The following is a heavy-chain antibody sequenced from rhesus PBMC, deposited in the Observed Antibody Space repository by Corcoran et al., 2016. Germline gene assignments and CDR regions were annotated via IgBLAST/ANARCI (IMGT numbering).Heavy chain of an antibody. J-gene: IGHJ4*01. Sequence: QVQLQESGPGLVKPSETLSLTCAVSGGSISSSNWWSWIRQSPGKGLELIGYIYGGSVNPSYNPSLKSRVTISTDTSKNQFSRKLSSVTAADTAVYYCASQRTYYYGSGFTVWGQGVLVTVSS. CDR2: IYGGSVNP. D-gene: IGHD3-28*01. CDR3: ASQRTYYYGSGFTV. V-gene: IGHV4S18*01. CDR1: GGSISSSNW.